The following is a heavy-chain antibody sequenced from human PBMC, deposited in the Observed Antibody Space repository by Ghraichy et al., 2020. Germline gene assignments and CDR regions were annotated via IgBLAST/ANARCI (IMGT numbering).Heavy chain of an antibody. J-gene: IGHJ4*02. D-gene: IGHD1-20*01. V-gene: IGHV3-48*02. CDR1: GFTFSSYS. CDR2: ISSSSSTI. CDR3: ASPHPGITGNKHRAFDY. Sequence: GGSLRLTCAASGFTFSSYSMNWVRQAPGKGLEWVSYISSSSSTIYYADSVKGRFTISRDNAKNSLYLQMNSLRDEDTAVYYCASPHPGITGNKHRAFDYWGQGTLVTVSS.